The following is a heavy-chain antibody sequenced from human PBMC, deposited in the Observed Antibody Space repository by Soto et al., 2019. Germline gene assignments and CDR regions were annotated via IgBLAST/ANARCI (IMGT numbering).Heavy chain of an antibody. J-gene: IGHJ3*02. CDR2: IWYDGSNK. CDR1: GFTFSSYG. CDR3: ARDGAYGSGRNAFDI. D-gene: IGHD3-10*01. V-gene: IGHV3-33*01. Sequence: QVQLVESGGGVVQPGRSLRLSCAASGFTFSSYGMHWVRQAPGKGLEWVAVIWYDGSNKYYADSVKGRFTISRDNSKNTLYLQMNSLRAEDTAVYYCARDGAYGSGRNAFDIWGQGTMVTVSS.